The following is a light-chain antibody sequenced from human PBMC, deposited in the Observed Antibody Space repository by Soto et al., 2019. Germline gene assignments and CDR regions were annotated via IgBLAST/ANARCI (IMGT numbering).Light chain of an antibody. J-gene: IGLJ1*01. V-gene: IGLV2-14*01. CDR2: EVS. CDR3: SSYTSSSTLV. CDR1: SSDVGGYNY. Sequence: QSALTQPASVSGSPGQSITISFTGTSSDVGGYNYVSWYQQHPGKAPKLMIYEVSNRPSGVSNRFSGSKSGNTASLTLSGLQAADDADYYCSSYTSSSTLVFGTGTKLTVL.